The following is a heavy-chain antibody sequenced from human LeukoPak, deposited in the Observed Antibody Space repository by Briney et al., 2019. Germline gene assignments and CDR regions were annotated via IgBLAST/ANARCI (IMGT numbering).Heavy chain of an antibody. J-gene: IGHJ4*02. CDR3: ARDVRIAAAGDY. V-gene: IGHV1-2*02. CDR1: GYTFTGYY. Sequence: ASVKVSCKASGYTFTGYYMHWVRQAPGQGLEWMGWINPNSGGTNYAQKFQGRVTMTRDTSISTAYMELSRLRSDDTAVYCCARDVRIAAAGDYWGQGTLVTVSS. D-gene: IGHD6-13*01. CDR2: INPNSGGT.